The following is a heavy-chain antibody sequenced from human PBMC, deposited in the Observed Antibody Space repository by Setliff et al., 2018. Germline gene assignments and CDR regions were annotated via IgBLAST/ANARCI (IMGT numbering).Heavy chain of an antibody. Sequence: PGGSLRLSCAASGFTFSNHWMTWVRQAPGKGLEWVAVIWDDGGNKYHADSVKGRFTISRDNAKNTLHLQMDSLRAEDTAVYYCARAKMEESGKAQAGMDVWGKGTTVTVSS. CDR2: IWDDGGNK. CDR3: ARAKMEESGKAQAGMDV. D-gene: IGHD6-13*01. V-gene: IGHV3-33*08. CDR1: GFTFSNHW. J-gene: IGHJ6*04.